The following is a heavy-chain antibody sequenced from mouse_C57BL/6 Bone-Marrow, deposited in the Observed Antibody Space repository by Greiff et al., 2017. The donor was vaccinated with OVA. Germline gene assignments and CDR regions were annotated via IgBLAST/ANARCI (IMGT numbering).Heavy chain of an antibody. Sequence: EVMLVESGEGLVKPGGSLKLSCAASGFTFSSYAMSWVRQTPEKRLEWVAYISSGGDYSYYADTVKGRFTISRDNARNTLYLQMSSLKSEDTAMYYCTRDGNYVSRWYFDVWGTGTTVTVSS. V-gene: IGHV5-9-1*02. D-gene: IGHD2-1*01. J-gene: IGHJ1*03. CDR2: ISSGGDYS. CDR1: GFTFSSYA. CDR3: TRDGNYVSRWYFDV.